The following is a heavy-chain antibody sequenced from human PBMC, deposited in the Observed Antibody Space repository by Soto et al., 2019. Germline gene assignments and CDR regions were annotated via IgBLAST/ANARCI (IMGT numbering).Heavy chain of an antibody. J-gene: IGHJ4*02. CDR2: IYWDDDK. V-gene: IGHV2-5*02. CDR3: AHRRVPGGYFDY. D-gene: IGHD3-10*01. Sequence: QITLKESGPTLVKPTQTLTLTCTFSGFSLSTSGVGVGWIRQPPGEALEWLALIYWDDDKRYSPSLKSRLTITKDPSKNQVVLTLTNMDPVDTATYYCAHRRVPGGYFDYWGQGTLVTVSS. CDR1: GFSLSTSGVG.